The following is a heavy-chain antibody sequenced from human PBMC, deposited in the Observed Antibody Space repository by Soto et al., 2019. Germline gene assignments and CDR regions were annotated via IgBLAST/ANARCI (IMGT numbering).Heavy chain of an antibody. CDR3: ARDRTMEYYYYYGMDV. CDR2: IYYSGST. V-gene: IGHV4-61*01. J-gene: IGHJ6*02. CDR1: GGSVSSGRYY. D-gene: IGHD3-10*01. Sequence: PSETLSLTCTASGGSVSSGRYYWSLIRQPPGKGLEWIGYIYYSGSTNYNPPLKSRVTISVDTSKNQFSLKLSSVTAADTAVYYCARDRTMEYYYYYGMDVWGQGTTVTVSS.